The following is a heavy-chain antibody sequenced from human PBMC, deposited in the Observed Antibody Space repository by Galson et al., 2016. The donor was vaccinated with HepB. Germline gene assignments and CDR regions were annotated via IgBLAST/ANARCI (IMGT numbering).Heavy chain of an antibody. Sequence: SLRLSCAASGFTFTSYSMTWVRQAPGKGLEWVGNINRDGSETNYVDSVKGRFTISRENAKNSLILQMNSLRVGDTAVYYCTRGNLVGYWGQGTLVIVSS. CDR1: GFTFTSYS. CDR2: INRDGSET. D-gene: IGHD2-8*02. V-gene: IGHV3-7*01. CDR3: TRGNLVGY. J-gene: IGHJ4*02.